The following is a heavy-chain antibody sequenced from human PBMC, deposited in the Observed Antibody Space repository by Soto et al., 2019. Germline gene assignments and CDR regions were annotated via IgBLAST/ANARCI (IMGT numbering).Heavy chain of an antibody. V-gene: IGHV4-30-2*01. CDR1: GGSISSGGYS. CDR2: IYHSGST. J-gene: IGHJ2*01. D-gene: IGHD2-21*02. CDR3: ARASVVVTAITVYWYFDL. Sequence: PSETLSLTCAVSGGSISSGGYSWSWIRQPPGKGLEWIGYIYHSGSTYYNPSLKSRVTISVDRSKSQFSLKLSSVTAADTAVYYCARASVVVTAITVYWYFDLWGRGTLVTVSS.